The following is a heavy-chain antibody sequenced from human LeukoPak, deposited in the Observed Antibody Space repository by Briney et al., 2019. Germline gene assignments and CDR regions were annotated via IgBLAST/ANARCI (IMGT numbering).Heavy chain of an antibody. D-gene: IGHD3-3*01. J-gene: IGHJ5*02. CDR1: GGSISSGGYS. CDR3: ARGRTIFGVVSFDP. Sequence: SETLSLTCSVSGGSISSGGYSWSWIRQPPGKGLEWIGYIYHSGSTYYNPSLKSRVTISVDGSKNQFSLKLSSVTAADTAVYYCARGRTIFGVVSFDPWGQGTLVTVSS. V-gene: IGHV4-30-2*01. CDR2: IYHSGST.